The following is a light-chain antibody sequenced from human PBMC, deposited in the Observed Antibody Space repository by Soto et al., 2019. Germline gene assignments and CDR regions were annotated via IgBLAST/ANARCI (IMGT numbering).Light chain of an antibody. Sequence: AIQMTQSPSSLSASVGDRVTITCRASQDIRNELGWYQQKPGKAPKALIYGVSSLQSGVPSRFSGSGSGTDFTLTISSLQPEDFATYYCLQDHNYPRTFGQGTKVESK. V-gene: IGKV1-6*01. CDR2: GVS. J-gene: IGKJ1*01. CDR3: LQDHNYPRT. CDR1: QDIRNE.